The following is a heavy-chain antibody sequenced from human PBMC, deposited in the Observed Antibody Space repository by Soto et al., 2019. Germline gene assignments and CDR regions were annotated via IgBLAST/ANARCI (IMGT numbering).Heavy chain of an antibody. J-gene: IGHJ4*02. CDR3: ARDPGYRVWFGEAHYFDY. CDR1: GFTFSSYW. V-gene: IGHV3-7*03. Sequence: GGSLRLSCAASGFTFSSYWMSWVRQAPGKGLEWVANIKQDGSEKYYVDSVKGRFTISRDNAKNSLYLQMNSLRAEDTAVYYCARDPGYRVWFGEAHYFDYWGQGTLVTVS. CDR2: IKQDGSEK. D-gene: IGHD3-10*01.